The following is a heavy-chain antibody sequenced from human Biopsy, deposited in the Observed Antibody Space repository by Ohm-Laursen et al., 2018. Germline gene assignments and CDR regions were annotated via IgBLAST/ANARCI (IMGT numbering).Heavy chain of an antibody. CDR1: GNTFATYH. D-gene: IGHD5-24*01. Sequence: ASVKVSCKASGNTFATYHIHWVRQAPGQGLEWMGVISPSGATTSFSQKFQGRITMSRDTSTGTVYMDLNSLGSEDTAVYYCARAGVGSDGTDSYYYGMDVWGPGTTVTVSS. CDR2: ISPSGATT. CDR3: ARAGVGSDGTDSYYYGMDV. V-gene: IGHV1-46*01. J-gene: IGHJ6*02.